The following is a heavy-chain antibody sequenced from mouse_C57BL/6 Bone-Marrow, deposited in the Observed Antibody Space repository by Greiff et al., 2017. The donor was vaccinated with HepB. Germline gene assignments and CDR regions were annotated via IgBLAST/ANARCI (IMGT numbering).Heavy chain of an antibody. Sequence: QVHVKQPGAELVKPGASVKLSCKASGYTFTSYWMHWVKQRPGQGLEWIGMIHPNSGSTNYNEKFKSKATLTVDKSSSTAYMQLSSLTSEDSAVYYCAGRGWLLPLDYWGQGTTLTVSS. CDR3: AGRGWLLPLDY. D-gene: IGHD2-3*01. V-gene: IGHV1-64*01. CDR1: GYTFTSYW. CDR2: IHPNSGST. J-gene: IGHJ2*01.